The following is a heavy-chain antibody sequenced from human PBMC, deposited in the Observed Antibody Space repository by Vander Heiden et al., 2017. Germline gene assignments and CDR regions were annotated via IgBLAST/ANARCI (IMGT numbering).Heavy chain of an antibody. CDR1: GYTFTGYY. V-gene: IGHV1-2*04. CDR2: INPNSGGT. J-gene: IGHJ6*02. CDR3: ARDGGYYYGSGSYYYYYGMDV. D-gene: IGHD3-10*01. Sequence: QVQLVQSGAAVKKPGASVKVSCKASGYTFTGYYLHWVQPAPGQGLEWMGWINPNSGGTNYAQKCQGWVTMTRDTSISTAYMELSRLRSDDTAVYYCARDGGYYYGSGSYYYYYGMDVWGQGTTVTVSS.